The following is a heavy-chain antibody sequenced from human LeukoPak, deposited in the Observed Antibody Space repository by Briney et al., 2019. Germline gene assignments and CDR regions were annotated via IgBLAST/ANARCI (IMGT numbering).Heavy chain of an antibody. CDR3: ARNLYGDYVDY. CDR2: IYSGGST. Sequence: GGPLRLSCAASGFTVSSNYMSWVRQAPGKGLEWVSVIYSGGSTYYADSVKGRFTISRDNAKNTLYLQMNSLRAEDTAVYYCARNLYGDYVDYWGQGTLVTVSS. D-gene: IGHD4-17*01. J-gene: IGHJ4*02. CDR1: GFTVSSNY. V-gene: IGHV3-53*01.